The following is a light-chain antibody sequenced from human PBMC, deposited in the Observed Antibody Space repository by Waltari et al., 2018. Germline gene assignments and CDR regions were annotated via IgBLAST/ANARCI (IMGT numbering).Light chain of an antibody. CDR1: SHPVWNYKR. CDR2: AVS. CDR3: SSYAGSSKGV. J-gene: IGLJ2*01. V-gene: IGLV2-23*02. Sequence: HSARTYPPSVSRSPGTSMTISCTGSSHPVWNYKRSAWYQQHPGKAPKLMIYAVSKRPSGVSDRFSGSKSGDMASLTISGLQPEDEAEYFCSSYAGSSKGVFGGGTKVTVL.